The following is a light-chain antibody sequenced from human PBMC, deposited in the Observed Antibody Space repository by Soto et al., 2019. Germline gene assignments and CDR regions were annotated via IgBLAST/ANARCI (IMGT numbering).Light chain of an antibody. J-gene: IGLJ1*01. Sequence: QSVLTQPPSASGSPGQSVTISCTGASSDVGGYNYVSWYQQHPGKAPKLMIYEVSKRPSGVPDRFSGSKSGNTASLTVSGLQAEDDADYFCSSYAGNGYVLGTGTKVTVL. CDR3: SSYAGNGYV. CDR1: SSDVGGYNY. V-gene: IGLV2-8*01. CDR2: EVS.